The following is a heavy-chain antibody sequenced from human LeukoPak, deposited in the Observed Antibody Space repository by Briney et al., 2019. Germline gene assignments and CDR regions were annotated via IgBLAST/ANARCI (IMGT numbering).Heavy chain of an antibody. CDR3: TTPGYNWNDAAFDI. J-gene: IGHJ3*02. Sequence: RGSLRLSCAASGFTFSNAWMSWVRQAPGKGLEWVGRIKSKTDGGTTDYAAPVKGRFTTSRDESKNRMYLQMNSLKTEDTAVYYCTTPGYNWNDAAFDIWCQGTMVTVAS. CDR2: IKSKTDGGTT. V-gene: IGHV3-15*01. CDR1: GFTFSNAW. D-gene: IGHD1-1*01.